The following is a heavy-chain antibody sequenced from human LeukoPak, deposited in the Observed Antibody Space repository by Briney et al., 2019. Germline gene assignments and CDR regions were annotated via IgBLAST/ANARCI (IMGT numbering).Heavy chain of an antibody. J-gene: IGHJ4*02. CDR1: GGSFSGYY. V-gene: IGHV4-34*01. Sequence: SETLSLTCAVYGGSFSGYYWSWIRQPPGKGLEWIGEINHSGSTNYNPSLKSRVTISVDTSKNRFSLKLSSVTAADTAVYYCARGQDADSAWFYWGQGTLVTVSS. CDR2: INHSGST. CDR3: ARGQDADSAWFY. D-gene: IGHD2-21*01.